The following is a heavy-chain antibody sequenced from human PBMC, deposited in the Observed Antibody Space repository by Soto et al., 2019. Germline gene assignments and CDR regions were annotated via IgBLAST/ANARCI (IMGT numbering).Heavy chain of an antibody. D-gene: IGHD3-22*01. CDR2: LYYGRSA. CDR3: AMSSMAVVPEY. Sequence: QVQLQESGPGLVKPSETLSLTCAVSGDSISSYYCMWIRQPPGKGLESIGYLYYGRSANYNPSLKSRVTLSVDTSTNQCSLTLSSMTAADTAVDYWAMSSMAVVPEYWGQGTLVTVSS. V-gene: IGHV4-59*01. J-gene: IGHJ4*02. CDR1: GDSISSYY.